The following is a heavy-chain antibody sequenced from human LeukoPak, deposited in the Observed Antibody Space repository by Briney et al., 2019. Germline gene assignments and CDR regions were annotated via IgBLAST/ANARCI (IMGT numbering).Heavy chain of an antibody. CDR1: GGSINCHSYY. Sequence: SETLSLTCTVSGGSINCHSYYWGWIRQPPGKGLEWIGSVYYDGTSYSNPSLKTRVGVFVDTSRDQFSLDLDFVTAADTALYYCVRHISTNTGYFDSCGQGTLVSVSS. CDR3: VRHISTNTGYFDS. D-gene: IGHD5-24*01. V-gene: IGHV4-39*01. CDR2: VYYDGTS. J-gene: IGHJ4*02.